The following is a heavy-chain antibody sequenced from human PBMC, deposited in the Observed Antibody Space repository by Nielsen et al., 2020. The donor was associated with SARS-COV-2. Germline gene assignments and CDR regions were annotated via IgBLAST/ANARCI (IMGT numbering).Heavy chain of an antibody. CDR1: GFTFSGSA. D-gene: IGHD6-19*01. V-gene: IGHV3-73*01. Sequence: GSLRLSCAASGFTFSGSAMHWVRQASGKGLEWVGRIRSKANSYATAYAASVKGRFTISRDDSKNTAYLQMNSLKTEDTAVYYCTRRGVAGTDYYYGMDVWGQGTTVTVSS. CDR3: TRRGVAGTDYYYGMDV. J-gene: IGHJ6*02. CDR2: IRSKANSYAT.